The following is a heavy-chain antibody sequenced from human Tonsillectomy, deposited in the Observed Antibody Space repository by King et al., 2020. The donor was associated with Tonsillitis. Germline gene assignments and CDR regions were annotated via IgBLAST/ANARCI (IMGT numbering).Heavy chain of an antibody. CDR2: ISYDGNNK. Sequence: QVQLVESGGGVVQPGRSLRLSCASSGFTFSDYGMHWVRQAPGKGLEWVAVISYDGNNKYYADSMKGRFTISRENSKNTLYLQMNSLRAEDTAVYYCAKGIWKLPRYTLLNEAFDIWGQGTMVTVSS. D-gene: IGHD2-15*01. V-gene: IGHV3-30*18. J-gene: IGHJ3*02. CDR3: AKGIWKLPRYTLLNEAFDI. CDR1: GFTFSDYG.